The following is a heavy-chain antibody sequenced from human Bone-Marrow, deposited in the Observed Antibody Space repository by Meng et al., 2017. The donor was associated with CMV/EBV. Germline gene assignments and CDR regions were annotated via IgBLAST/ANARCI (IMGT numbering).Heavy chain of an antibody. Sequence: GESLKISCAASGFTFSSYAMSWVRQAPGKGLEWVSAISGSGGGTYYADSVKGRFTISRDNSKNTLYLQMNSLRAEDTAVYYCAKLNGIVVVPAAIGAFDIWGQGTMVAVSS. J-gene: IGHJ3*02. V-gene: IGHV3-23*01. CDR3: AKLNGIVVVPAAIGAFDI. CDR1: GFTFSSYA. D-gene: IGHD2-2*02. CDR2: ISGSGGGT.